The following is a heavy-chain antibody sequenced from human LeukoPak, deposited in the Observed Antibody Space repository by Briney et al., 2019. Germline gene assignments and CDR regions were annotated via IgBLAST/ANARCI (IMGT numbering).Heavy chain of an antibody. V-gene: IGHV1-18*01. CDR2: ISAYNGNT. Sequence: ASVKVSCKASGYTFTSCGISWVRQAAGQGREWMGWISAYNGNTNYAQKLQGRVTMTTDTSTRTAYMERRSLRSDGTAGYYWAREIAYCGGDCYLGFDYGGQGTLVTVSS. D-gene: IGHD2-21*01. CDR3: AREIAYCGGDCYLGFDY. CDR1: GYTFTSCG. J-gene: IGHJ4*02.